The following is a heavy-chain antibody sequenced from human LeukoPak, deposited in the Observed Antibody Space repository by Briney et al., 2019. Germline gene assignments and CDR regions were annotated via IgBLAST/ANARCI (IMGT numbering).Heavy chain of an antibody. CDR1: GDSVSSNSVT. D-gene: IGHD2-2*01. V-gene: IGHV6-1*01. J-gene: IGHJ5*02. CDR3: ARRLTQYDCFDP. Sequence: SQTLALTWAISGDSVSSNSVTWNWLRQSPSRGLEWLGRTYYRSTWYNDYAVSVRGRITVNPDTSKNQFSLHLNSVTPEDTAVYYCARRLTQYDCFDPWGQGILVTVSS. CDR2: TYYRSTWYN.